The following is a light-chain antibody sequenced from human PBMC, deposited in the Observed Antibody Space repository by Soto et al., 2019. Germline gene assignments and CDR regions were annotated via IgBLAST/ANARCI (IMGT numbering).Light chain of an antibody. J-gene: IGKJ1*01. CDR2: TAS. CDR1: QPISDY. CDR3: QQSYNTPRT. Sequence: DIQMTQSPSSLSAFVGDRVTITCRTSQPISDYLNWYQQKPGKAPSLLIYTASTLQTGVPSRFSGSGSGTHFTLTISSVHPEDLATYYCQQSYNTPRTFGQGTKVDIK. V-gene: IGKV1-39*01.